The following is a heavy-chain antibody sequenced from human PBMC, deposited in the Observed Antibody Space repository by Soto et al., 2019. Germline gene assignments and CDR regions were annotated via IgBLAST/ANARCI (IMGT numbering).Heavy chain of an antibody. CDR1: GFTFSSYA. Sequence: QVQLVESGGGVVQPGRSLRLSCAASGFTFSSYAMHWVRQAPGKGLEWVAVISYDGSNKYYADSVKGRFTISRDNSKNTLYLQMNSLIAEDTAVYYCARDSEGDGYNFRFDPWGQGTLVTVSS. J-gene: IGHJ5*02. V-gene: IGHV3-30-3*01. D-gene: IGHD5-12*01. CDR3: ARDSEGDGYNFRFDP. CDR2: ISYDGSNK.